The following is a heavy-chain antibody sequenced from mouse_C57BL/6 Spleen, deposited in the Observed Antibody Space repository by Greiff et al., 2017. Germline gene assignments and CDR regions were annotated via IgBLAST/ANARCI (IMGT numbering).Heavy chain of an antibody. V-gene: IGHV1-75*01. J-gene: IGHJ4*01. Sequence: QVQLQQSGPELVKPGASVKISCKASGYTFTDYYINWVKQRPGQGLEWIGWIFPGSGSTYYNEKFKGKATLTVDKSSSTAYMLLRSLTSEDSAVYFCARSYDYVYAMDYWGQGTSVTVSS. D-gene: IGHD2-4*01. CDR2: IFPGSGST. CDR1: GYTFTDYY. CDR3: ARSYDYVYAMDY.